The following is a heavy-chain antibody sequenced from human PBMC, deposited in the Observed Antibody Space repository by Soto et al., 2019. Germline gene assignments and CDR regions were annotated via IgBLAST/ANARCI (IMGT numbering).Heavy chain of an antibody. D-gene: IGHD3-22*01. CDR2: IDPSDSQT. Sequence: PGESLKISCKGSGYSFAGYWITWVRQKPGKGLEWMGRIDPSDSQTYYSPSFRGHVTISATKSIATVFLQWSSLRASDTAMYYCARQIYDSDTGPNFQYYFDSWGQGTPVTVSS. V-gene: IGHV5-10-1*01. CDR3: ARQIYDSDTGPNFQYYFDS. CDR1: GYSFAGYW. J-gene: IGHJ4*02.